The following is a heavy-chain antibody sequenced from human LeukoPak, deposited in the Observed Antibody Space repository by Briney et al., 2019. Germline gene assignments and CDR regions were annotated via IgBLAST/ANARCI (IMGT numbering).Heavy chain of an antibody. V-gene: IGHV3-33*01. CDR2: IWYDGSNK. J-gene: IGHJ4*02. CDR3: ARAVPSTYYYDSSGYPDY. D-gene: IGHD3-22*01. Sequence: QSGGSLRLSCAASGFTFSSYGMHWVRQAPGKGLEWVAVIWYDGSNKYYADSVKGRFTISRDNSKNTLYLQMNSLRAEDTAVYYCARAVPSTYYYDSSGYPDYWGQGTLVTVSS. CDR1: GFTFSSYG.